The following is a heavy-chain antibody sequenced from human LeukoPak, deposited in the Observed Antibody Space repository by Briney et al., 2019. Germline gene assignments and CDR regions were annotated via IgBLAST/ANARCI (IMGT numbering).Heavy chain of an antibody. CDR1: GFTFRRNG. Sequence: PGGPLRLSCAASGFTFRRNGMNWVRQAPGKGLEWVAVIWYDGSNKYYADSVKGRFTISRDNSKNTLDLQMNSLRAEDTAVYYCARGPVVGAIHDVFDMWGQGTMVIVSS. D-gene: IGHD1-26*01. CDR3: ARGPVVGAIHDVFDM. J-gene: IGHJ3*02. V-gene: IGHV3-33*01. CDR2: IWYDGSNK.